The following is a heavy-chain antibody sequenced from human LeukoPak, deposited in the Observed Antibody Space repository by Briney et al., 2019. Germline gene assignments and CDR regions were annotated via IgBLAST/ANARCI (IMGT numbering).Heavy chain of an antibody. CDR2: IYYSGST. D-gene: IGHD1-26*01. CDR3: VTSTTAIWGFDP. J-gene: IGHJ5*02. V-gene: IGHV4-59*01. CDR1: GGSIRSDY. Sequence: PSETLSLTCTVSGGSIRSDYWSWIRQPPGKGLEWIGYIYYSGSTNYNPSLKSRVTISVDTSKNQLSLKLSSVTAADTAMYYCVTSTTAIWGFDPWGQGTLVTVSS.